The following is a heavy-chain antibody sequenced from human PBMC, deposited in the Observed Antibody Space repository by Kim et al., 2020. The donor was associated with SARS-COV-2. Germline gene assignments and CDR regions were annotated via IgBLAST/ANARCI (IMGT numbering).Heavy chain of an antibody. CDR3: ARWTVYYDILTGYYRSFDY. J-gene: IGHJ4*02. CDR1: GYTFTSYA. Sequence: ASVKVSCKASGYTFTSYAMHWVRQAPGQRLEWMGWINAGNGNTKYSQKFKGRVTITRDTSASTAYMELSSLRSEDTAVYYCARWTVYYDILTGYYRSFDYWGQGTLVTVSS. V-gene: IGHV1-3*01. D-gene: IGHD3-9*01. CDR2: INAGNGNT.